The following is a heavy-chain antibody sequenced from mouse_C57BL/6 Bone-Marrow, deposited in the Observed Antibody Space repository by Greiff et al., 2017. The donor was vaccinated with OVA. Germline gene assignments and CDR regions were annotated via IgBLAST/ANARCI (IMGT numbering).Heavy chain of an antibody. D-gene: IGHD4-1*01. CDR1: GFTFSNYW. Sequence: EVKLMESGGGLVQPGGSMKLSCVASGFTFSNYWMNWVRQSPEKGLEWVAQIRLKSDNYATHYAESVKGRFTISRDDSKSSVYLQMNNLRAEDTGIYYCTGQTGPDYWGQGTTLTVSS. CDR3: TGQTGPDY. V-gene: IGHV6-3*01. CDR2: IRLKSDNYAT. J-gene: IGHJ2*01.